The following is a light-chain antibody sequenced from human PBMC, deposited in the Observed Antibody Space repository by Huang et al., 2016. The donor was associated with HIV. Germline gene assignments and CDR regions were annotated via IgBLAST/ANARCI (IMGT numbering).Light chain of an antibody. CDR2: TTY. CDR1: QCISSY. Sequence: DIQMTQNPSSLSASVGDRVTITCRTSQCISSYLNLYQQKQGKTPNLLIYTTYNLQRWVPSRFSCSGSGTDFTLTISSLQPEDFATNYCQQPYRTPPWTFGQGTKVEIK. V-gene: IGKV1-39*01. J-gene: IGKJ1*01. CDR3: QQPYRTPPWT.